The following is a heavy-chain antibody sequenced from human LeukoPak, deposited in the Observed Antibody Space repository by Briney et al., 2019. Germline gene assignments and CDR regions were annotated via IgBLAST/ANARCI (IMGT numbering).Heavy chain of an antibody. V-gene: IGHV3-66*01. Sequence: GGALRLSCAATGFTVSSNYTSWVRQAPGEGLEWVSVIYSGGSTYYADSVKGRFTISRDNSKNTLYLQMNSLRAEDTAVYYCARDGEYGDSKHDYWGQGTLVTVSS. J-gene: IGHJ4*02. CDR2: IYSGGST. CDR3: ARDGEYGDSKHDY. D-gene: IGHD4-17*01. CDR1: GFTVSSNY.